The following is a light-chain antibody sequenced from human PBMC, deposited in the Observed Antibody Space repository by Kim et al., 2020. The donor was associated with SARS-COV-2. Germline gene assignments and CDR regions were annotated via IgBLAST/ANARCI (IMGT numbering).Light chain of an antibody. CDR2: DTF. CDR3: QQRSNWVT. V-gene: IGKV3-11*01. Sequence: DIVLTQSPATLSLSPGERATLSCRASRNVSTYLAWYQQKPGQAPRLLIHDTFHRATGIPGRFRGSGSGTDFTLTISSLEPEDFAVYFCQQRSNWVTFGGGTKVEI. J-gene: IGKJ4*01. CDR1: RNVSTY.